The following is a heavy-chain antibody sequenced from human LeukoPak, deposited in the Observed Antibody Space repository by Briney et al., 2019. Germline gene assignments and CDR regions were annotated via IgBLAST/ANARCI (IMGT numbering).Heavy chain of an antibody. J-gene: IGHJ4*02. CDR2: LFDSVNT. V-gene: IGHV4-59*11. Sequence: SETLSLTCTVSGGSISSHYWSWLRQPPGKGLEWIAYLFDSVNTKDNPSLQSRLTLSADTSKNQFSLRLSSVTAADTAVYYCASIKRGSIFGYFDFWGQGIKVTVSS. D-gene: IGHD5-18*01. CDR1: GGSISSHY. CDR3: ASIKRGSIFGYFDF.